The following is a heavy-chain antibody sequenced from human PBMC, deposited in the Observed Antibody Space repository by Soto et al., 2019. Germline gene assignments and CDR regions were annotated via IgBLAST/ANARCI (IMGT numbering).Heavy chain of an antibody. Sequence: EVQLVESGGGLVQPGRSLRLSCAASGFTFDDYAMHWVRQAPGKGLEWVSGISWNSGSIGYADSVKGRFTISRDNAKNSLYLQMNSLRAEDTALYYCAKDRVGDYGSLNYYYCGMDVWGQVTTVTVSS. CDR1: GFTFDDYA. CDR3: AKDRVGDYGSLNYYYCGMDV. J-gene: IGHJ6*02. CDR2: ISWNSGSI. V-gene: IGHV3-9*01. D-gene: IGHD4-17*01.